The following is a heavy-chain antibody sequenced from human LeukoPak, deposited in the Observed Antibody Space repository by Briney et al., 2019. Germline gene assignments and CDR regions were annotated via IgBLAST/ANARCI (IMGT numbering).Heavy chain of an antibody. Sequence: PSETLSLTCAVSGGSISSGAFSWSWIRQPPGKGLEWIGYIYHSGSTYYNPSLKSRVTISVDTSKNQISLNLSSVTAADTAVYYCVRDGRSSDYGDYFYFDLWGRGTLVTVSS. CDR2: IYHSGST. V-gene: IGHV4-30-2*01. D-gene: IGHD4-17*01. J-gene: IGHJ2*01. CDR3: VRDGRSSDYGDYFYFDL. CDR1: GGSISSGAFS.